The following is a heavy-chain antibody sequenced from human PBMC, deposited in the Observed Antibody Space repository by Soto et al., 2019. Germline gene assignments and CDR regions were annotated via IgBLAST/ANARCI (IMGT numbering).Heavy chain of an antibody. D-gene: IGHD1-26*01. CDR1: GDSIGRFY. Sequence: QLQLHESGPGLVKPSETLSLTCNVSGDSIGRFYWSLIRQSAGKGLEGIGRVYSTGGVTYNPALKGRVTTSLDRSNNHVSLEMNSVTAADTAVYFCARDLSGTGLDIWGRGTRVSVSS. CDR3: ARDLSGTGLDI. CDR2: VYSTGGV. V-gene: IGHV4-4*07. J-gene: IGHJ6*02.